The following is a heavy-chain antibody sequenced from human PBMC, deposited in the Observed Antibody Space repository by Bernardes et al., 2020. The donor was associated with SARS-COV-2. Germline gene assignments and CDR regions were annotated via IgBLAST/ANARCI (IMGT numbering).Heavy chain of an antibody. D-gene: IGHD2-2*01. CDR2: ISHTAIT. Sequence: SEPLSLTCTVYGASFSRYYCSWVRQPPAKGLEWIWLISHTAITNSNPSLKSQVTVSVATSKSQFSLTLDSVTAADTAVYYCARLESAPGLFYGAGQYQGLDVGGQGTTGTVSS. J-gene: IGHJ6*02. V-gene: IGHV4-34*01. CDR1: GASFSRYY. CDR3: ARLESAPGLFYGAGQYQGLDV.